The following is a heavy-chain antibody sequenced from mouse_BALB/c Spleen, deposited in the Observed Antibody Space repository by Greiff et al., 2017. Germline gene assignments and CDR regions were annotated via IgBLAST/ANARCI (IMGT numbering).Heavy chain of an antibody. D-gene: IGHD2-1*01. J-gene: IGHJ4*01. CDR1: GFTFTDYY. Sequence: EVQVVESGGGLVQPGGSLRLSCATSGFTFTDYYMSWVRQPPGKALEWLGFIRNKANGYTTEYSASVKGRFTISRDNSQSILYLQMNTLRAEDSATYYCARRGNYPYYYAMDYWGQGTSVTVSS. CDR3: ARRGNYPYYYAMDY. V-gene: IGHV7-3*02. CDR2: IRNKANGYTT.